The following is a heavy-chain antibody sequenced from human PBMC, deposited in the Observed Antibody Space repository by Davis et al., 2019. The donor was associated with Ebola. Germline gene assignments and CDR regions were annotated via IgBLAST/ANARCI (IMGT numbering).Heavy chain of an antibody. V-gene: IGHV4-59*08. J-gene: IGHJ4*02. D-gene: IGHD2-2*01. CDR3: AKQPVIPVAPFDD. CDR1: GGSITNYY. CDR2: IFYTGSS. Sequence: SETLSLTCTVSGGSITNYYWSWIRQSPGKGLEWIGYIFYTGSSNYNPSLKGRVTISLDTSKKQFSLKLRSVTAADTAVYYCAKQPVIPVAPFDDWGQGALVTVSS.